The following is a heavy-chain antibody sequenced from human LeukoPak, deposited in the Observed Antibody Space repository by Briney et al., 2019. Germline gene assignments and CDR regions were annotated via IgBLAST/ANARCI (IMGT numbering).Heavy chain of an antibody. D-gene: IGHD3-3*01. CDR2: INPNSGGT. CDR3: ARTYYDFWSGSSPTHFDY. CDR1: GYIITSYY. J-gene: IGHJ4*02. V-gene: IGHV1-2*02. Sequence: ASVKVSCKASGYIITSYYMHWVRQAPGQGLEWMGWINPNSGGTNYAQKFQGRVTMTRDTSISTAYMELSRLRSDDTAVYYCARTYYDFWSGSSPTHFDYWGQGTLVTVSS.